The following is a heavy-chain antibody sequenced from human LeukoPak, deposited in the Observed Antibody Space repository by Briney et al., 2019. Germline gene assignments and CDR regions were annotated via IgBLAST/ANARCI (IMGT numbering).Heavy chain of an antibody. Sequence: GGFRRIFCPASGFTFSDYWMYWDRQGPGKGLVWVSRINSDDSSTSYADSVQGRFIISRDNAKNTLYLQMNSLRAEDTAVYYCATCVAVPSLPDSWGQGTFSLVSS. CDR1: GFTFSDYW. V-gene: IGHV3-74*01. D-gene: IGHD6-19*01. CDR2: INSDDSST. CDR3: ATCVAVPSLPDS. J-gene: IGHJ4*02.